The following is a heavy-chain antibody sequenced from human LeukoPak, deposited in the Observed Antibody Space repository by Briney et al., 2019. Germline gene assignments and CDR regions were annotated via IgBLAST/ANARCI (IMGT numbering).Heavy chain of an antibody. D-gene: IGHD3-22*01. Sequence: GGSLRLSCAASGFTFSSYAMSWVRQAPGKGLEWVSAISGSGGSTYYADSVKGRFTISRDNSKNPLYLQMNSLRAEDTALYYCAKDRSTSGYSQVWFDYWGQGTLVTVSS. V-gene: IGHV3-23*01. CDR3: AKDRSTSGYSQVWFDY. J-gene: IGHJ4*02. CDR2: ISGSGGST. CDR1: GFTFSSYA.